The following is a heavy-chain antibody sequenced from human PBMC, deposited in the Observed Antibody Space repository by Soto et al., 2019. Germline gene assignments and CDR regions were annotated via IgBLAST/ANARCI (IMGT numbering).Heavy chain of an antibody. J-gene: IGHJ5*02. CDR2: IKSNTDGGTT. CDR1: GFTFIYAW. D-gene: IGHD6-13*01. Sequence: EVQLVESGGGLVKPGGSLRLSCEASGFTFIYAWTSWVRQAPGKGLEWVGHIKSNTDGGTTDYAAPVNGRFTISRDDSKTTLYLQMSSLKTEDTAVYYCTPDPILAAAGGSDPWGQGTLVTVSS. CDR3: TPDPILAAAGGSDP. V-gene: IGHV3-15*01.